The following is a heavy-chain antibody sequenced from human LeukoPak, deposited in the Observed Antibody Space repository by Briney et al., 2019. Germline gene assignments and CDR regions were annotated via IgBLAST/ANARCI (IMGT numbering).Heavy chain of an antibody. J-gene: IGHJ4*02. CDR1: GYTLTELS. V-gene: IGHV1-24*01. CDR3: ATRYDILTGYLSGSSVYFDY. Sequence: GASVKVSCKVSGYTLTELSMHWVRQAPGKGLEWMGGFDPEDGETIYAQKFQGGVTMTEDTSTDTAYMELSSLRSEDTAVYYCATRYDILTGYLSGSSVYFDYWGQGTLVTVSS. D-gene: IGHD3-9*01. CDR2: FDPEDGET.